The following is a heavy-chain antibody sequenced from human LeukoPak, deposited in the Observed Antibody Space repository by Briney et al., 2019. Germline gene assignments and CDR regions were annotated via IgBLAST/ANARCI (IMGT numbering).Heavy chain of an antibody. CDR2: IYYSGST. Sequence: TSETLSLTCTASGGSISSYYWSWIRQPPGKGLEWIGYIYYSGSTNYNPSLKSRVTISVDTSKNQFSLKLSSVTAADTAVYYCARAPHYYDSSGYLSYYYMDVWGKGTTVTVSS. D-gene: IGHD3-22*01. CDR1: GGSISSYY. J-gene: IGHJ6*03. CDR3: ARAPHYYDSSGYLSYYYMDV. V-gene: IGHV4-59*01.